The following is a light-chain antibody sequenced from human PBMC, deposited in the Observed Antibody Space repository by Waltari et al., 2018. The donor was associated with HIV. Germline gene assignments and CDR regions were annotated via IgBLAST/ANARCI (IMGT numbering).Light chain of an antibody. CDR2: AAS. J-gene: IGKJ1*01. V-gene: IGKV1-NL1*01. CDR1: QDITSS. CDR3: QQYDRTPWT. Sequence: DIEMPQSPSSLSASVGDTVTITSRASQDITSSLAWYQQKAGKAPNLLLYAASRLESGVPSRFSGSGSGTDYTLTINSLQSEDFATYYWQQYDRTPWTFGQGTKVEIK.